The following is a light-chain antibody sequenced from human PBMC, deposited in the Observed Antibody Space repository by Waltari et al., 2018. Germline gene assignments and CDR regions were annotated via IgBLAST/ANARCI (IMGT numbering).Light chain of an antibody. V-gene: IGLV2-18*02. J-gene: IGLJ2*01. CDR2: EVS. CDR1: SSDVGSYNR. CDR3: SSYTSSTTSYVV. Sequence: QSALTQPPSVSGSPGQSVTIPCTGTSSDVGSYNRVSWYQQPPGTAPKLMIYEVSNRPSGVPDRFSGSKSGNTASLTISGVQAEDEAEYYCSSYTSSTTSYVVFGGGTKLTVL.